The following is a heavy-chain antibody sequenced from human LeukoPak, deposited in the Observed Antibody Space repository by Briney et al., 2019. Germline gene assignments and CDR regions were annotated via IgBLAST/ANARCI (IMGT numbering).Heavy chain of an antibody. Sequence: GGSLRLSCAASGFTFSSYSMNWVRQAPGKGREWVSYISSSSTIYYADSVKGRFTISRDNAKNSLYLQMNSLRAEDTALYYCAKDILATVTTDWYFDLWGRGTLVTVSS. V-gene: IGHV3-48*04. CDR2: ISSSSTI. CDR3: AKDILATVTTDWYFDL. D-gene: IGHD4-17*01. J-gene: IGHJ2*01. CDR1: GFTFSSYS.